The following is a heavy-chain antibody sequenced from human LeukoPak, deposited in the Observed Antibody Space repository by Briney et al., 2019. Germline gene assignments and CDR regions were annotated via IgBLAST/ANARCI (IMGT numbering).Heavy chain of an antibody. V-gene: IGHV3-23*01. CDR1: GFTFSSYA. CDR2: ISGSGGST. J-gene: IGHJ4*02. D-gene: IGHD6-19*01. Sequence: GGSLRLSCAASGFTFSSYAMSWVRQAPREGLEWVSAISGSGGSTYYADSVKGRFTISRDNSKSTLYLQMNSLRAEDTAVYYCAKVRIAVAGTFDYWGQGTLVTVSS. CDR3: AKVRIAVAGTFDY.